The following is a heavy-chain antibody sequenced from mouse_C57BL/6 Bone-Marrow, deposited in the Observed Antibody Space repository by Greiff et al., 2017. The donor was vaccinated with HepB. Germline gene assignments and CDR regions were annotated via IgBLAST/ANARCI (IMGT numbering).Heavy chain of an antibody. CDR3: AYYDYDFAY. CDR2: INPYNGGT. CDR1: GYTFTDYY. Sequence: EVQLQQSGPVLVKPGASVKMSCKASGYTFTDYYMNWVKQSHGKSLEWIGVINPYNGGTSYNQKFKGKATLTVDKSSSTAYMELNSLTSEDSAVYYSAYYDYDFAYWGQGTLVTVSA. V-gene: IGHV1-19*01. J-gene: IGHJ3*01. D-gene: IGHD2-4*01.